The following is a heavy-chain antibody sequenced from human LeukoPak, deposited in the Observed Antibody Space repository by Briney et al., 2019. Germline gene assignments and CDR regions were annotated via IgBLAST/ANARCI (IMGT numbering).Heavy chain of an antibody. V-gene: IGHV4-39*07. CDR2: IYYSGST. CDR1: GGSISSSSYY. D-gene: IGHD3-3*01. Sequence: ASETLSLTCTVSGGSISSSSYYWGWIRQPPGKGLEWIGSIYYSGSTYYNPSLKSRVTISVDTSKNQFSLKLSSVTAADTAVYYCARIVTIFGVGDSFWGQGTLVTVSS. CDR3: ARIVTIFGVGDSF. J-gene: IGHJ4*02.